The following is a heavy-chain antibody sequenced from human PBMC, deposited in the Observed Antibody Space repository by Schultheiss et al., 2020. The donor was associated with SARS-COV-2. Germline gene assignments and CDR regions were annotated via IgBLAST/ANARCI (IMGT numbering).Heavy chain of an antibody. CDR3: AKDQATIFGVVIYYYYMDV. D-gene: IGHD3-3*01. J-gene: IGHJ6*03. V-gene: IGHV3-30*18. CDR2: ISYDGSNK. CDR1: GFTFSSYG. Sequence: GGSLRLSCAASGFTFSSYGMHWVRQAPGKGLEWVAVISYDGSNKYYADSVKGRFTISRDNSKNTLYLQMNSLRAEDTAVYYCAKDQATIFGVVIYYYYMDVWGKGTTVTVSS.